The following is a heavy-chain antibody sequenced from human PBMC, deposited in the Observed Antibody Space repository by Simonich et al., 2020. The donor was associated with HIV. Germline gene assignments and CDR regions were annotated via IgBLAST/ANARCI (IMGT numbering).Heavy chain of an antibody. D-gene: IGHD2-15*01. J-gene: IGHJ4*02. CDR2: ISSSGSPI. Sequence: CAASGFTFSSYDMNWVRQAPGKGLEWFSYISSSGSPIYYADSVKGRFTITRDNAKNSLYLQMNSLRAEDTAVYYCATLGYCSGGSCSYFDYWGQGTLVIVSS. CDR1: GFTFSSYD. V-gene: IGHV3-48*03. CDR3: ATLGYCSGGSCSYFDY.